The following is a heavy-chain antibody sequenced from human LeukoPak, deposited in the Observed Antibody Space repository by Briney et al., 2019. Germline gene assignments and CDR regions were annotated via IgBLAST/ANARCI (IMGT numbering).Heavy chain of an antibody. CDR2: ISSSTSTI. CDR1: GFTFSSYS. Sequence: PGGSLRLSCAASGFTFSSYSMNWVRQAPGKGLEWVSYISSSTSTIYYADSVKGRFTISRDNAKNSLYLQMNSLRDEDTAVYYCARRIEGPYDSSGYYTGENWFDPWGQGTLVTVSS. D-gene: IGHD3-22*01. J-gene: IGHJ5*02. V-gene: IGHV3-48*02. CDR3: ARRIEGPYDSSGYYTGENWFDP.